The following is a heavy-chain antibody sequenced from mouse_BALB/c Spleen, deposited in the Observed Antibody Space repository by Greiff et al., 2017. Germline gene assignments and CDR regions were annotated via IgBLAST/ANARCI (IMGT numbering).Heavy chain of an antibody. CDR1: GYTFTSYW. Sequence: QVQLQQSGAELARPGASVKLSCKASGYTFTSYWMQWVKQSPGQGLEWIGAIYPGDGDTRYTQKFKGKATLTADKSSSTAYMQLSSLASEDSAVYYCASGYRYPFDYWGQGTTLTVSS. D-gene: IGHD2-14*01. CDR3: ASGYRYPFDY. CDR2: IYPGDGDT. V-gene: IGHV1-87*01. J-gene: IGHJ2*01.